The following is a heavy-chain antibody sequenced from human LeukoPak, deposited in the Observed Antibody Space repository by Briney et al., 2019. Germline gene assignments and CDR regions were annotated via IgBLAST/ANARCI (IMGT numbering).Heavy chain of an antibody. CDR1: GFTFSSYG. CDR2: ISGSGGST. CDR3: AKDPSRSWFGDYFDY. Sequence: PGGSLRLSCAASGFTFSSYGMSWVRQAPGKGLEWVSAISGSGGSTYYADSVKGRFTISRDNSKNTLYLQMNSLRAEDTAVYYCAKDPSRSWFGDYFDYWGQGTLVTVSS. J-gene: IGHJ4*02. D-gene: IGHD6-13*01. V-gene: IGHV3-23*01.